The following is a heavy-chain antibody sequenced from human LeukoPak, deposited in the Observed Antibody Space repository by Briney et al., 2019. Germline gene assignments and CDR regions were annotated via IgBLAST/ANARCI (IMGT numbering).Heavy chain of an antibody. CDR3: ARAAYNSSPDY. CDR1: AFIFSDAW. Sequence: GGSLRLSCAASAFIFSDAWMNWVRQAPGKGLEWVSYISSSSSYIYYADSVKGRFTISRDNAQNSLYLQMNSLRAEDTAVYYCARAAYNSSPDYWGQGTLVTVSS. CDR2: ISSSSSYI. J-gene: IGHJ4*02. V-gene: IGHV3-21*01. D-gene: IGHD6-6*01.